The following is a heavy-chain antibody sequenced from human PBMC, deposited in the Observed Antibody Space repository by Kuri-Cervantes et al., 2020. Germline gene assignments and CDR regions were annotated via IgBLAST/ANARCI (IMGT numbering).Heavy chain of an antibody. CDR2: IYSGGST. J-gene: IGHJ3*02. CDR3: ARESDSSGYYGPMRAFDI. CDR1: GFTVSSNY. V-gene: IGHV3-53*01. Sequence: GGSLRLSCAASGFTVSSNYMSWVRQAPGKGLEWVSVIYSGGSTYYADSVKGRFTISRDNAKNSLYLQMNSLRAEDTAVYYCARESDSSGYYGPMRAFDIWGQGTMVTVSS. D-gene: IGHD3-22*01.